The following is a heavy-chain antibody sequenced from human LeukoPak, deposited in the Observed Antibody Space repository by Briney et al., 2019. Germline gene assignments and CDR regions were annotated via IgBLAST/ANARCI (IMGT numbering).Heavy chain of an antibody. CDR2: IYYSGNT. J-gene: IGHJ4*02. CDR3: ARQTGSGLFILP. Sequence: SETLSLTCTVSGGSIITNSYYFGWIRQPPGKGLEWIGSIYYSGNTYYNASLKSQVSISIDTSKNQFSLKLTSVTAADTAVYYCARQTGSGLFILPGGQGTLVTVSS. V-gene: IGHV4-39*01. CDR1: GGSIITNSYY. D-gene: IGHD3/OR15-3a*01.